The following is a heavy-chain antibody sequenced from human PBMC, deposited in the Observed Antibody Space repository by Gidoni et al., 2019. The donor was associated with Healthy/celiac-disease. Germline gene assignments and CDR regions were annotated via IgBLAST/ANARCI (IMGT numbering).Heavy chain of an antibody. D-gene: IGHD6-13*01. CDR1: CGSISSGGYY. J-gene: IGHJ4*02. V-gene: IGHV4-31*03. CDR3: ARVGGHGSWYGGFDY. Sequence: QVQLQESGPGLVKPSQTLSLTSTVSCGSISSGGYYWSWIRQHPGKGREWSGYIYYSGSTYYNPSLKRRVTISVDTSKNQFSLKLSSVTAADTAVYYCARVGGHGSWYGGFDYWGQGTLVTVSS. CDR2: IYYSGST.